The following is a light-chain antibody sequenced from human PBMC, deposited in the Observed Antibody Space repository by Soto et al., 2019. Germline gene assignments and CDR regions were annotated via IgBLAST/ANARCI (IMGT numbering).Light chain of an antibody. V-gene: IGKV3D-15*01. CDR2: GAS. CDR1: QSVSIN. J-gene: IGKJ4*01. CDR3: QQYSVWPLT. Sequence: EIVMTQSPATLSVSPGERATLSCRASQSVSINLAWYQQKPGQPPRLLIFGASTRATGIPARFSGSGSEAEFTLTISSLQSEDFAVYYCQQYSVWPLTFGGGTKVDI.